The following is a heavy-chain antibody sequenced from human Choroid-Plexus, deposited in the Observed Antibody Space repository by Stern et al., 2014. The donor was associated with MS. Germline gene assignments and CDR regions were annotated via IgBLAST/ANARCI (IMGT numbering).Heavy chain of an antibody. Sequence: VQLVQSGGGLVQPGGSLRLSCVASGFTLSDHYMDWVRQAPGKGLEWVGRIRNKANSYTTQYAASVKGRFVISRDDSKNSLYLQMNSLKSEDTAVYYCVRVSGSSGSDFWGQGTLVSVFS. J-gene: IGHJ4*02. CDR2: IRNKANSYTT. D-gene: IGHD6-19*01. CDR3: VRVSGSSGSDF. V-gene: IGHV3-72*01. CDR1: GFTLSDHY.